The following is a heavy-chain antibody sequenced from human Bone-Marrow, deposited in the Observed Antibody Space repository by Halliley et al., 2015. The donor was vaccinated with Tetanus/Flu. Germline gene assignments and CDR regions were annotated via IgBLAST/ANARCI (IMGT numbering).Heavy chain of an antibody. D-gene: IGHD2-21*02. V-gene: IGHV3-30*01. CDR2: SQDGSHK. CDR3: ARALNDLPHCSGDCYAFDL. Sequence: SQDGSHKFYADSVEGRFTISRDNSKTTLYLQMNSLRAEDTALYYCARALNDLPHCSGDCYAFDLWGQGTMVTVSS. J-gene: IGHJ3*01.